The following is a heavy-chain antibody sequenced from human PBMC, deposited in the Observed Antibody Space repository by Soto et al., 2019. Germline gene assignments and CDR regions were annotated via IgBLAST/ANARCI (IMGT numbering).Heavy chain of an antibody. D-gene: IGHD2-21*02. CDR2: ISHSGTT. CDR1: GYSISSGYY. Sequence: KTSETLSLTCAGSGYSISSGYYWGWIRQPPGRGLEWIGSISHSGTTYYNPSLRSRVTISIDTSNNQFSLKLSSVTAADTAVYYCARASGGNSGWGHWSDPWGQGTLVTVSS. V-gene: IGHV4-38-2*01. J-gene: IGHJ5*02. CDR3: ARASGGNSGWGHWSDP.